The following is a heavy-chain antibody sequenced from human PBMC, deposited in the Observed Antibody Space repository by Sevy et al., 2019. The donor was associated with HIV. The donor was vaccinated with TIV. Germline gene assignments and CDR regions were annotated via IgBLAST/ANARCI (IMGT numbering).Heavy chain of an antibody. J-gene: IGHJ4*02. CDR1: GFVFEDYG. CDR3: ARDRSCAGAWYYFDS. D-gene: IGHD2-21*02. V-gene: IGHV3-20*01. Sequence: GGSLRLSCAASGFVFEDYGMNWVRQAPGKGLECVSGINWNGGSTGYADSVKGRFTISRDNAKNSLYLQMNSLRAEDTAIDNCARDRSCAGAWYYFDSWGQGALVTVSS. CDR2: INWNGGST.